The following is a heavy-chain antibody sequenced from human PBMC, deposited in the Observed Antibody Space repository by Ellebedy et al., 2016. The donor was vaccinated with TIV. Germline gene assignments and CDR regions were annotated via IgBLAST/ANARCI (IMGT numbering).Heavy chain of an antibody. V-gene: IGHV3-23*01. CDR2: ITESGGNT. J-gene: IGHJ4*02. D-gene: IGHD5-18*01. CDR3: ARAVYSYGKKSGGYFDY. Sequence: PGGSLRLSCAASGLTFSSHAMSWVRQAPGKGLEWVSSITESGGNTYYADSVKGRFTISRDNSKDTLFLQMNSLRAEDAAIYYCARAVYSYGKKSGGYFDYWGQGILVTVSS. CDR1: GLTFSSHA.